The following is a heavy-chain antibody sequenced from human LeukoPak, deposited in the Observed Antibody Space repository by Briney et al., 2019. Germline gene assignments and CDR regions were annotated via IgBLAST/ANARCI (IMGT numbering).Heavy chain of an antibody. Sequence: PGGSLRLSCAAAGFTFSIYWMSWVRQAPGKGLEWVASMKGDGGVKHFLDSVEGRFTISRDNAKNSLYLQMNSLRAEDTAVYYCARWDAYCSGGTCYFGDFAFDIWGQGTMVTVSS. J-gene: IGHJ3*02. V-gene: IGHV3-7*01. D-gene: IGHD2-15*01. CDR1: GFTFSIYW. CDR3: ARWDAYCSGGTCYFGDFAFDI. CDR2: MKGDGGVK.